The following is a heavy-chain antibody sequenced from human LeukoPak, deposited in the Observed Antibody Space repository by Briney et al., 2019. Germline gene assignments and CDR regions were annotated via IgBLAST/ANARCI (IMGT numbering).Heavy chain of an antibody. CDR3: ARGDDSGYYDYFDY. V-gene: IGHV3-33*01. J-gene: IGHJ4*02. Sequence: GGSLRLSCAASGFTFSSYGMHWVRQAPGKGLEWVAVIWYDGSNKYYADSVKGRFTISRDNSKNTLYLQMNSLRAEDTAMYYCARGDDSGYYDYFDYWGQGALVTVSS. CDR2: IWYDGSNK. CDR1: GFTFSSYG. D-gene: IGHD3-22*01.